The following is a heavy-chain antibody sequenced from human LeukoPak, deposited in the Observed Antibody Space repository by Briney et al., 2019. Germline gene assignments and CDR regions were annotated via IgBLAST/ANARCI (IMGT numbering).Heavy chain of an antibody. CDR1: GGSISSYY. CDR2: IYYSGST. V-gene: IGHV4-59*01. D-gene: IGHD2-15*01. J-gene: IGHJ4*02. Sequence: KSSETLSLTCTVSGGSISSYYWSWIRQPPGKGLEWIGYIYYSGSTNYNPSLKSRVTISVDTSKNQFSLKLSSVTAADTAVYYCAVYCSGGSCYGGGFDYWGQGTLVTVSS. CDR3: AVYCSGGSCYGGGFDY.